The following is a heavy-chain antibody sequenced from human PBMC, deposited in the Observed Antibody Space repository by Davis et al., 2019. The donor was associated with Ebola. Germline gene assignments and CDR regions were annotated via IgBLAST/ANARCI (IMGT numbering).Heavy chain of an antibody. Sequence: GESLKISCAASGFTFSSYSMNWVRQAPGKGLEWVSSISSSSSYIYYADSVKGRFTISRDNAKNSLYLQMNSLRAEDTAVYYCARDRVGSYPPVEEFDYWGQGTLVTVSS. D-gene: IGHD1-26*01. CDR2: ISSSSSYI. CDR3: ARDRVGSYPPVEEFDY. CDR1: GFTFSSYS. V-gene: IGHV3-21*01. J-gene: IGHJ4*02.